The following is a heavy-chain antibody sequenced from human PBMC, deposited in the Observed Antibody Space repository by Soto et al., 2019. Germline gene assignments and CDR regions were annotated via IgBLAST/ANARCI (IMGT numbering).Heavy chain of an antibody. J-gene: IGHJ4*02. V-gene: IGHV4-39*07. Sequence: PSETLSLTCTGAGGSISNSSYCWSWIRQPPGKGLEWIGSIYYSGSTYYNPSLKSRVTVSVDTSKSQFSLRLTSVTAADTAVYFCARYNAASGTYYFDYWGRGALVTVSS. D-gene: IGHD6-13*01. CDR1: GGSISNSSYC. CDR2: IYYSGST. CDR3: ARYNAASGTYYFDY.